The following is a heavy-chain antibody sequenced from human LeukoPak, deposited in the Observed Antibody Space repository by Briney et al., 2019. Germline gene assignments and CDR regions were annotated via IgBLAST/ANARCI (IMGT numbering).Heavy chain of an antibody. CDR1: GFTFGSHA. J-gene: IGHJ4*02. CDR3: AKTTAGYSSGRYPGWPVDY. Sequence: GGSLRLSCAASGFTFGSHAMYWVRQAPGKGLEWVSGISGSGGSTFYADSVKGRFTISRDNSENTVYLQMNSLRAEDTAVYYCAKTTAGYSSGRYPGWPVDYWGQGTLVTVSS. V-gene: IGHV3-23*01. D-gene: IGHD6-19*01. CDR2: ISGSGGST.